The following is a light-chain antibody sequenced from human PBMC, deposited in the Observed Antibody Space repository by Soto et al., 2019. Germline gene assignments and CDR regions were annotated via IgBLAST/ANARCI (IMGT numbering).Light chain of an antibody. V-gene: IGLV2-8*01. CDR3: SSYAGRTVI. CDR2: EVS. CDR1: SSDVGAYNS. J-gene: IGLJ2*01. Sequence: QSALTQPPSASGSPGQSVTISCTGTSSDVGAYNSVSWYQQHPGKAPKFMIYEVSKRPSGVPDRFSGSKSGNTASLTVSGLQAEDEADYYCSSYAGRTVIFGGGTKLTVL.